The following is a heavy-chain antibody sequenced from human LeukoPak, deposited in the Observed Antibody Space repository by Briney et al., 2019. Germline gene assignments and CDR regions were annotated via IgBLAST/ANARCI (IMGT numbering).Heavy chain of an antibody. V-gene: IGHV1-24*01. CDR3: ATSFGSGYGTGGYYFDY. Sequence: ASVRASCKVSGYTLTQLFMHSVGQARGNGVEGMGGFDPEVAVTIYAQKFQGRVTMTHDTTTDTAYMELSSQRSDDTAVYYCATSFGSGYGTGGYYFDYWGQGTLVTVSS. J-gene: IGHJ4*02. CDR1: GYTLTQLF. CDR2: FDPEVAVT. D-gene: IGHD3-3*01.